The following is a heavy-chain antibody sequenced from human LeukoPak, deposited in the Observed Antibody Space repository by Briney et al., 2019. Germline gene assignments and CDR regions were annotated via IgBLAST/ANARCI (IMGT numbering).Heavy chain of an antibody. CDR1: GGSISSYY. Sequence: SETLSLTCTVSGGSISSYYWSWIRQPPGKGLEWIGYIYYSGCTNYNPSLKSRVTISVDTSKNQFSLKLSSVTAADTAVYYCARDQGNYYDSSGAPYYYYGMDVWGQGTTVTVSS. CDR2: IYYSGCT. V-gene: IGHV4-59*01. D-gene: IGHD3-22*01. CDR3: ARDQGNYYDSSGAPYYYYGMDV. J-gene: IGHJ6*02.